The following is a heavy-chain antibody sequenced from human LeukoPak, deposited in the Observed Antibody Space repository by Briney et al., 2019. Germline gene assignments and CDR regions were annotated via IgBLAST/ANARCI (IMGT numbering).Heavy chain of an antibody. J-gene: IGHJ4*02. D-gene: IGHD6-19*01. CDR3: AREVKPPGIAVPGTGDY. CDR2: IWYDGSYK. CDR1: GFTFSNYG. Sequence: GSLRLSCAASGFTFSNYGMHWVRQAPGKGLEWVAVIWYDGSYKYYAESVKGRFTISRDNSKSTLYLQMNSLRAEDTAVYYCAREVKPPGIAVPGTGDYWGQGTLVTVSS. V-gene: IGHV3-33*01.